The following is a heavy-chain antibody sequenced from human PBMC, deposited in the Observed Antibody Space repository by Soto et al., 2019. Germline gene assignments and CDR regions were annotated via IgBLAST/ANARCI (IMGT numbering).Heavy chain of an antibody. CDR2: ISYDGSNK. D-gene: IGHD3-22*01. J-gene: IGHJ4*02. CDR3: AKGYYDSSGYYSGFFDY. V-gene: IGHV3-30*18. Sequence: LRLSCAASGFTFSSYGMHWVRQAPGKGLEWVAVISYDGSNKYYADSVKGRFTISRDNSKNTLYLQMNSLRAEDTAVYYCAKGYYDSSGYYSGFFDYWGQGTLVTVSS. CDR1: GFTFSSYG.